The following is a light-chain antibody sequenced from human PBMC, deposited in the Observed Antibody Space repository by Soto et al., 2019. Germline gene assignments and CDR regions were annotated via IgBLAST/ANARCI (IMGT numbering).Light chain of an antibody. CDR3: HQYGSSPPTWT. CDR2: GAS. CDR1: QSFSSSY. V-gene: IGKV3-20*01. J-gene: IGKJ1*01. Sequence: EIVLTQSPGTLSLSPGERASLSCRATQSFSSSYLAWYQQKPGQAPRLLIYGASSRATGIPDRFSGSGSGTDFSLTISRLEPEDFAVYYCHQYGSSPPTWTFGQGTKVEIK.